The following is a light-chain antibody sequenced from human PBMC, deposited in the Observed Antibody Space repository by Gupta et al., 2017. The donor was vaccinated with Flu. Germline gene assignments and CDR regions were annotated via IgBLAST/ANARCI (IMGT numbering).Light chain of an antibody. J-gene: IGLJ2*01. CDR1: GGSIAANY. Sequence: NFMLTQPHSVSESPGKPVPLSCTRSGGSIAANYVQWYQQRPGTSPINVIFEDNERPSGVPDRFSGSLDRSSNSASLTISGLKSEDEADYYCQSYEVFGGGTKLTVL. V-gene: IGLV6-57*01. CDR3: QSYEV. CDR2: EDN.